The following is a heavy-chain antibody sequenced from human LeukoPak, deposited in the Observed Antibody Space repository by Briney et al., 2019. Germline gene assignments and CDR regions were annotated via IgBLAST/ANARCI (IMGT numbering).Heavy chain of an antibody. CDR2: IYSDGST. V-gene: IGHV3-66*01. CDR3: ARESGGAALDY. J-gene: IGHJ4*02. D-gene: IGHD3-10*01. CDR1: GLTVSSNY. Sequence: GGSLRLLCAASGLTVSSNYMTWVRQAPGKGLEWVSVIYSDGSTYYADSVKGRLTISRDNSKNTLYVQMNSLRAEDTAVYYCARESGGAALDYWGQGTQVTVSS.